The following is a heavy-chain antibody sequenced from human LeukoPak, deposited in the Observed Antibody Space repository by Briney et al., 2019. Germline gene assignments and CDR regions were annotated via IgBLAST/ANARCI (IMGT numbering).Heavy chain of an antibody. J-gene: IGHJ6*02. CDR3: ARETTIFGLTYYYGMDV. Sequence: PGGSLRLSCAASGFTFSSYSMNWVRQAPGKGLEWVSSISSSSSYIYYADSVKGRFTISRDNAKNSLYLQMNSLRAEDTAVYYCARETTIFGLTYYYGMDVWGQGTTVTVSS. CDR1: GFTFSSYS. V-gene: IGHV3-21*01. D-gene: IGHD3-3*01. CDR2: ISSSSSYI.